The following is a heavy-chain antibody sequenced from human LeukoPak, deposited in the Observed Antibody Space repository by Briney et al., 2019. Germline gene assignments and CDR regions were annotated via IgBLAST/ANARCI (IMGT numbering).Heavy chain of an antibody. J-gene: IGHJ3*02. CDR1: GFTFSNYG. CDR3: ARGRSITLLRGVAMSDGFDI. V-gene: IGHV3-21*06. CDR2: TDTSGWYV. Sequence: NPGGSLRLSCAASGFTFSNYGMNWVRQAPGKGLEWVSFTDTSGWYVYYGDSVKGRFTISRDNAKNLLFLQMNGLRAEDTALYYCARGRSITLLRGVAMSDGFDIWGQGAMVAVSS. D-gene: IGHD3-10*01.